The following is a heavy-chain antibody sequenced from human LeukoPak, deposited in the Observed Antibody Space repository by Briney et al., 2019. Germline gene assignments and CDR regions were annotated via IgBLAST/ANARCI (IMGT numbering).Heavy chain of an antibody. CDR3: AKDHTLWSGAYYFDY. CDR2: ISDSGGKT. CDR1: GFTFSMYA. J-gene: IGHJ4*02. V-gene: IGHV3-23*01. Sequence: PGASLRLSCAASGFTFSMYAMSWGRQAPGKGLEWVSGISDSGGKTYYADSVKGRFTISRDNSKNTLYLQMNSLRAEDTATYYCAKDHTLWSGAYYFDYWGQGALVTVSS. D-gene: IGHD3/OR15-3a*01.